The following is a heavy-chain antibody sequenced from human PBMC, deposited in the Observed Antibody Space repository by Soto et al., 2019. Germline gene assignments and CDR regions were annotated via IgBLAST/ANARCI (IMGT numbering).Heavy chain of an antibody. CDR2: ISSSSYI. V-gene: IGHV3-21*01. CDR1: GFTFSSYS. J-gene: IGHJ6*03. D-gene: IGHD5-12*01. CDR3: ARDGVSEWLRWIVYYYYYYMDV. Sequence: GGSLRLSCAASGFTFSSYSMNWVRQAPGKGLEWVSSISSSSYIYYADSVKGRFTISRDNAKNSLYLQMNSLRAEDTAVYYCARDGVSEWLRWIVYYYYYYMDVWGKGTTVKVSS.